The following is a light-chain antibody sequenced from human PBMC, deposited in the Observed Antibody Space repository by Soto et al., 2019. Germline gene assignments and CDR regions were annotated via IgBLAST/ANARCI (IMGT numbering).Light chain of an antibody. CDR1: RTDVGGYNF. CDR3: CSYVSSKTNV. Sequence: QSVLTQPASVSGSPGQSITISCTGTRTDVGGYNFVSWYQQHPGKAPKLIIYEVSNRPSGVSNRFSGSKSDNTASLTISGLQAEDEADYYCCSYVSSKTNVFGTGTKSPS. V-gene: IGLV2-14*01. CDR2: EVS. J-gene: IGLJ1*01.